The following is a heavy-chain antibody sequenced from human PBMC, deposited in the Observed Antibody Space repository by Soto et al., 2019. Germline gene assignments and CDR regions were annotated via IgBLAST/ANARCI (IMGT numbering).Heavy chain of an antibody. D-gene: IGHD3-3*01. J-gene: IGHJ4*02. V-gene: IGHV4-61*01. CDR2: IYYSGST. CDR3: AREGGPRGIFGVVIREPFDY. Sequence: SETLSLTCTVSGGSVSSGSYYWSWIRQPPGKGLEWIGYIYYSGSTNYNPSLKSRVTISVDTSKNQFSLKLSSVTAADTAVYYCAREGGPRGIFGVVIREPFDYWGQGTLVTVSS. CDR1: GGSVSSGSYY.